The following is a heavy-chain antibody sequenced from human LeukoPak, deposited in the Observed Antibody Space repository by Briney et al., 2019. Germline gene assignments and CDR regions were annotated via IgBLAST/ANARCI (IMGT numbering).Heavy chain of an antibody. D-gene: IGHD3-16*01. CDR2: IYNSGST. CDR3: ARSPGGAYLDY. Sequence: PSETLSLTCTVSGGSISSSSYYWGWIRQPPGKGMEWTGNIYNSGSTYYNPSLKSRVTISADRSKNQFSLKLSSVTAADTAVYYCARSPGGAYLDYWGQGTLVTVSS. J-gene: IGHJ4*02. CDR1: GGSISSSSYY. V-gene: IGHV4-39*01.